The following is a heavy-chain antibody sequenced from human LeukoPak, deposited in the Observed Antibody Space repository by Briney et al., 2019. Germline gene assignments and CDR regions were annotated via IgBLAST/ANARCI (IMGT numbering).Heavy chain of an antibody. J-gene: IGHJ4*02. CDR3: AKDLFSPGDRPAAHEN. V-gene: IGHV3-30*02. CDR1: GFTFSSYG. D-gene: IGHD3-10*01. CDR2: TRFDGTNK. Sequence: GGSLRLSCAASGFTFSSYGMHWVRQAPGKGLEWVTFTRFDGTNKYYADSVKGRFTISRDNSKNTLFLQMPSLRVEDTAVYYCAKDLFSPGDRPAAHENGGQGTLVTVSS.